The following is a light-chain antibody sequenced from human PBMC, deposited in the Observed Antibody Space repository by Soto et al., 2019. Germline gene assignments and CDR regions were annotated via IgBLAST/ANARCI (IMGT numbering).Light chain of an antibody. CDR2: GAS. Sequence: EIVLTQSPGTLSLSPGERAALSCRASQSLNSFYLAWYQQKPGQAPRLLIYGASSRATGIPDRFSGSGSGTDLTLTSSRLEPEDFAVYYCHQYGSSPPFTFGQGTKLEIK. CDR3: HQYGSSPPFT. CDR1: QSLNSFY. V-gene: IGKV3-20*01. J-gene: IGKJ2*01.